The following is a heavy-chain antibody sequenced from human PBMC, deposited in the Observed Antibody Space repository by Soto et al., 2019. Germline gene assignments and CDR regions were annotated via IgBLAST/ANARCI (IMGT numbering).Heavy chain of an antibody. D-gene: IGHD5-18*01. CDR3: ARELLDTAMVIGEDDYYYYYMDV. CDR1: GYTFTGYY. Sequence: GASVKVSCKASGYTFTGYYMHWVRQAPGQGLEWMGWINPNSGGTNYAQKFQGWVTMTRDTSISTAYMELSRLRSDDTAVYYCARELLDTAMVIGEDDYYYYYMDVWGKGTTVTVSS. J-gene: IGHJ6*03. V-gene: IGHV1-2*04. CDR2: INPNSGGT.